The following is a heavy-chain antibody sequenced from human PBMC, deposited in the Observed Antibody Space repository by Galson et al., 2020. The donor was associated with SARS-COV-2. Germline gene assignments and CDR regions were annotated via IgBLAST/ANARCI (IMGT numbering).Heavy chain of an antibody. J-gene: IGHJ6*02. CDR1: GFSLSTSGMC. CDR2: IDWDDDK. D-gene: IGHD3-9*01. Sequence: SGPTLVKPTQTLTLTCTFSGFSLSTSGMCVSWIRQPPGKALEWLALIDWDDDKYYSTSLKTRLTISKDTSKNQVVLTMTNMDPVDTATYYFARIRYVILTGDHYVIDVWGRGTTVTVSS. CDR3: ARIRYVILTGDHYVIDV. V-gene: IGHV2-70*01.